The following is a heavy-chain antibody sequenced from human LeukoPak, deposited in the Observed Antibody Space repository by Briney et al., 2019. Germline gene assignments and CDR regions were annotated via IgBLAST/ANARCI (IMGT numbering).Heavy chain of an antibody. CDR1: GFNFDDYA. D-gene: IGHD3-22*01. J-gene: IGHJ4*02. CDR3: ARAGWYDSSGYYLY. Sequence: SGGSLRLSCGVSGFNFDDYAMHWVRQAPGKGLEWVSGISWNSRSIGYADSVKGRFTISRDNAKNSLYVQMNSLRAEDTAVYYCARAGWYDSSGYYLYWGQGTLVTVSS. CDR2: ISWNSRSI. V-gene: IGHV3-9*01.